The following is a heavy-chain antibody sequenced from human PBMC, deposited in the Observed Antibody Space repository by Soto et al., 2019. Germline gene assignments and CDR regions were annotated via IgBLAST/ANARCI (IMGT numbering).Heavy chain of an antibody. J-gene: IGHJ4*02. V-gene: IGHV4-59*08. CDR3: ARRYGGNLDY. Sequence: QVQLQESGPGLVKPSETLSLTCTVSGGSISNFYWSWIRQPPGKGLEWIGYIYYSGSTNYNPSLQSRVTISVDTSKNQFSLKLSSVTAADTAVYFCARRYGGNLDYWGQGTLVTVSS. CDR1: GGSISNFY. D-gene: IGHD1-26*01. CDR2: IYYSGST.